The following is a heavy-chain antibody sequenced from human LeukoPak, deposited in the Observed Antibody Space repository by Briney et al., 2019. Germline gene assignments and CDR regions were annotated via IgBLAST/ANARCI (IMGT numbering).Heavy chain of an antibody. CDR3: ARRASTERGHSYGLDY. D-gene: IGHD5-18*01. V-gene: IGHV3-21*01. CDR1: GFTFSSYS. J-gene: IGHJ4*02. Sequence: GGSLRLSCAASGFTFSSYSMNWVRQAPGKGLEWVSSISSSSSYIYYADSVKGRFTISRDNAKNSLYLQMSSLRAEDTAVYFCARRASTERGHSYGLDYWGQGALVTVSS. CDR2: ISSSSSYI.